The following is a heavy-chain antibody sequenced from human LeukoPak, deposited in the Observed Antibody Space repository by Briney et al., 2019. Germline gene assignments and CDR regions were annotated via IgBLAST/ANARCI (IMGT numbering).Heavy chain of an antibody. CDR2: IYYSGST. D-gene: IGHD1-26*01. Sequence: SETLSLTCTVSGGSISSYYWSWIRQPPGKGLEWIGYIYYSGSTNYNPSLKSRVTISVDTSKNQFSLKLGSVTAADTAVYYCARADSGSYLFDYWGQGTLVTVSS. CDR1: GGSISSYY. J-gene: IGHJ4*02. CDR3: ARADSGSYLFDY. V-gene: IGHV4-59*01.